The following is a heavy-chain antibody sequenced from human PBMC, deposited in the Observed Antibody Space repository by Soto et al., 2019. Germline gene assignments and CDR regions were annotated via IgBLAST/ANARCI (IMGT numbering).Heavy chain of an antibody. CDR1: GASISGSCYY. Sequence: SETLSLTCAVSGASISGSCYYWAWLRQSPGKGPEWIGSVFYTGFTSYNPSLESRVSVSVDTSKSQFSLKLSAVTAADTAVYYCATSQKGYNWNYFDHWGQGALVTVS. CDR2: VFYTGFT. V-gene: IGHV4-39*01. CDR3: ATSQKGYNWNYFDH. D-gene: IGHD1-20*01. J-gene: IGHJ4*02.